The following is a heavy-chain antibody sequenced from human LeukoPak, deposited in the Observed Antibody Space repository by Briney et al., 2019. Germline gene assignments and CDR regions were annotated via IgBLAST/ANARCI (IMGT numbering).Heavy chain of an antibody. Sequence: GGSLRLSCAASVFTVSSNYMSCVRQSPGKGLEWVSVIYSGGSTYYADSGKGRFTISRDNSKNTLYLQMNSLRAEDTAVYYCARDLADSDYGGNYYYYYMDVWGKGTTVTISS. CDR1: VFTVSSNY. V-gene: IGHV3-53*01. D-gene: IGHD4-23*01. CDR3: ARDLADSDYGGNYYYYYMDV. CDR2: IYSGGST. J-gene: IGHJ6*03.